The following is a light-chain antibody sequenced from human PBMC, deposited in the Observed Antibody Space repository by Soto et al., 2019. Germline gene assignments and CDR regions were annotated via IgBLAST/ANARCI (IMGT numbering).Light chain of an antibody. Sequence: QSALTQPASVSGSPGQSITISCTGTSSDVGGYNYVSWYQQHPGKAPKLMIYEVSNRPSGVSNRFSGSKSGNTASLAITGLQAEDEADYYCQSYDSSLGGNYVFGTGTKVTVL. V-gene: IGLV2-14*01. CDR3: QSYDSSLGGNYV. CDR1: SSDVGGYNY. J-gene: IGLJ1*01. CDR2: EVS.